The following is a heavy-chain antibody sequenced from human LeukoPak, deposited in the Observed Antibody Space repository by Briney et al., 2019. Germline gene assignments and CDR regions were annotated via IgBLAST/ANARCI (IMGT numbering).Heavy chain of an antibody. CDR3: ARAANWHDDDWFDP. CDR1: EYTFTSYY. J-gene: IGHJ5*02. V-gene: IGHV1-8*01. Sequence: ASVKVSCKASEYTFTSYYMHWVRQATGQGPEWMGWMNPNSGNTDYAQRFQGRVTMTRNTSISTAYMELSSLRSEDTAVYYCARAANWHDDDWFDPWGQGTLVTVSS. D-gene: IGHD1-1*01. CDR2: MNPNSGNT.